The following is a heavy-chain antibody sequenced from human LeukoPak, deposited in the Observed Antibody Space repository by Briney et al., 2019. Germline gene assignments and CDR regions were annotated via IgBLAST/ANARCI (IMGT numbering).Heavy chain of an antibody. V-gene: IGHV3-23*01. D-gene: IGHD3-10*01. CDR1: GFTLTSYA. J-gene: IGHJ4*02. CDR2: ISGSGGST. Sequence: GGALRLSCAASGFTLTSYAMRWVPQAPGKGLEWVSAISGSGGSTYYADSVKGRFTISRDNSKNTLYLQMNSMRAEDTAVYYCAKDGSGSYYSNDWGQGTLVTVSS. CDR3: AKDGSGSYYSND.